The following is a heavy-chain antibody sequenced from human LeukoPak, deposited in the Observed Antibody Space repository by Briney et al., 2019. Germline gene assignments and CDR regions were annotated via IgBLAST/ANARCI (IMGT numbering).Heavy chain of an antibody. V-gene: IGHV3-15*01. J-gene: IGHJ4*02. CDR3: TTDRGSSWPDY. CDR1: GFTFSSYA. Sequence: GGSLRLSCAASGFTFSSYAMIWVGQAPGKGREWVGRIKSKTDGGTTDYAAPVKGRFTISRDDSKNTLYLQMNSLKTEDTAVYYCTTDRGSSWPDYWGQGTLVTVSS. D-gene: IGHD6-13*01. CDR2: IKSKTDGGTT.